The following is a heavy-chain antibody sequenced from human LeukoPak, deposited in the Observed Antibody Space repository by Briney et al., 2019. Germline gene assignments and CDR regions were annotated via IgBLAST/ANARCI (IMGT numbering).Heavy chain of an antibody. CDR2: ISWNSGSI. CDR1: GFTFDDYA. D-gene: IGHD3-22*01. CDR3: AKDNYYALRGYFDY. Sequence: GRSLRLSCAASGFTFDDYAMHWVRQAPGKGLEWVSGISWNSGSIGYADSVKGRFTISRDNAKNSLYLQMNSLRAEDTALYYCAKDNYYALRGYFDYWGQGTLVTVSS. J-gene: IGHJ4*02. V-gene: IGHV3-9*01.